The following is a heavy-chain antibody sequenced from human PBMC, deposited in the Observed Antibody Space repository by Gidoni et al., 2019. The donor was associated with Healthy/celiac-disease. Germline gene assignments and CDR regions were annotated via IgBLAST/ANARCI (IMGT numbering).Heavy chain of an antibody. CDR2: IWYDGSNK. V-gene: IGHV3-33*01. Sequence: QVQLVESGGGVVQPGRSLRLSCAASGFPFSSYGMHWVRQAPGKGLEWVAVIWYDGSNKYYADSVKGRFTISRDNSKNTLYLQMNSLRAEDTAVYYCARDRSSSYYNWFDPWGQGTLVTVSS. D-gene: IGHD6-13*01. CDR3: ARDRSSSYYNWFDP. J-gene: IGHJ5*02. CDR1: GFPFSSYG.